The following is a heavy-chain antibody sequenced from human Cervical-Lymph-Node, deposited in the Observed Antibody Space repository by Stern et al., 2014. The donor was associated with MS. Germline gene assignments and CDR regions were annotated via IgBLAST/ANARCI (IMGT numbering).Heavy chain of an antibody. D-gene: IGHD6-19*01. V-gene: IGHV7-4-1*02. Sequence: VQLVESGSELKKPGASVKVSCKASGYTFITYAMSWVRQAPGQGLEWMGWINTNTGNPTYAQGFTGRFVFSLDTSVSTAYLESSSLKAEDTAVYYCARSRVSVAGNYGYWGQGTLITVSS. CDR2: INTNTGNP. J-gene: IGHJ4*02. CDR3: ARSRVSVAGNYGY. CDR1: GYTFITYA.